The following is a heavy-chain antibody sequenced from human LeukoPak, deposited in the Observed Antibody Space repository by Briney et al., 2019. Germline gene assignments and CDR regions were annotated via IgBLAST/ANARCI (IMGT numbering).Heavy chain of an antibody. D-gene: IGHD3-10*01. V-gene: IGHV3-30*18. CDR3: AKDKSVSADYYFDY. Sequence: PGGSLRLSCAASGFTFSSYSMNWVRQAPGKGLEWLTVISTDGNDKHYADSVKGRFTVARDNSKNTLLLQMNNVRTEDTAVYYCAKDKSVSADYYFDYWGQGTLVTVSS. J-gene: IGHJ4*02. CDR2: ISTDGNDK. CDR1: GFTFSSYS.